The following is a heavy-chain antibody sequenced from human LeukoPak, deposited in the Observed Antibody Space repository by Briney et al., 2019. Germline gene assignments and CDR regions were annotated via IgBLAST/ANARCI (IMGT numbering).Heavy chain of an antibody. D-gene: IGHD3-16*01. Sequence: GGSLRLSCAASGFTFSDYYMSWIRQAPGKGLEWVSYISSSGSTIYYADSVKGRFTISRDNAKNSLYLQMNSLRAEDTAVYYCARHTTHGDYNPNDYWGQGTLVTVSS. CDR1: GFTFSDYY. V-gene: IGHV3-11*01. CDR3: ARHTTHGDYNPNDY. CDR2: ISSSGSTI. J-gene: IGHJ4*02.